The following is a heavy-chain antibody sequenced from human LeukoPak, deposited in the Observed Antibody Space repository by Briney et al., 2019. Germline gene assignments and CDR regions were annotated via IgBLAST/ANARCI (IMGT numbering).Heavy chain of an antibody. CDR3: ASALFSSGWYGGDY. Sequence: GGSLRLSCAASGFTFSSYEMNWVRQAPGKGLEWVSYISSSGSTIYYADSVKGRFTISRDNAKNSLYLQMNSLRAEDTAVYYCASALFSSGWYGGDYWGQGTLVTVSS. CDR1: GFTFSSYE. V-gene: IGHV3-48*03. D-gene: IGHD6-19*01. J-gene: IGHJ4*02. CDR2: ISSSGSTI.